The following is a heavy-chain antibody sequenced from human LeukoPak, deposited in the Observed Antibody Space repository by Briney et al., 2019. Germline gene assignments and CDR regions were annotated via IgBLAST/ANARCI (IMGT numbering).Heavy chain of an antibody. J-gene: IGHJ4*02. CDR1: GFTFSRYG. V-gene: IGHV3-30*03. CDR3: TTDDFGGSGSYYRYFDY. CDR2: ISYDGSNK. D-gene: IGHD3-10*01. Sequence: GRSLRLSCAASGFTFSRYGMHWVRQAPGKGLEWAAVISYDGSNKYYADSVKGRFTISRDNSKNTLYLQMNSLRGEDTAVYYCTTDDFGGSGSYYRYFDYWGQGTLVTVSS.